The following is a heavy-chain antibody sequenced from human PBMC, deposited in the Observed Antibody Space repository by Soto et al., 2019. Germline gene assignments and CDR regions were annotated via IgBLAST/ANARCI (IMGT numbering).Heavy chain of an antibody. CDR1: GGTFSSYT. D-gene: IGHD2-15*01. CDR2: IIPILGIA. J-gene: IGHJ5*02. CDR3: ARDIPPRYCSGGSCINWFDP. Sequence: ASVKVSCKASGGTFSSYTISWVRQAPGQGLEWMGRIIPILGIANYAQKFQGRVTITADKSTSTAYMELSSLRSEDTAVYYCARDIPPRYCSGGSCINWFDPWGQGTLVTVSS. V-gene: IGHV1-69*04.